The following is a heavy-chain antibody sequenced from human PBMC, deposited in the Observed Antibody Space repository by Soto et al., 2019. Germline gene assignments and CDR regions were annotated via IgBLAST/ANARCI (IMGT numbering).Heavy chain of an antibody. J-gene: IGHJ3*02. D-gene: IGHD1-26*01. CDR2: ISGSGGST. CDR1: GFTFSSYA. Sequence: GGSLRLSCAASGFTFSSYAMSWVRQAPGKGLEWVSAISGSGGSTYYADSVKGRFTISRDNSKNTLYLQTNSLRAEDTAVYYWAKDPWVGDAFDIGGQGTMVTV. CDR3: AKDPWVGDAFDI. V-gene: IGHV3-23*01.